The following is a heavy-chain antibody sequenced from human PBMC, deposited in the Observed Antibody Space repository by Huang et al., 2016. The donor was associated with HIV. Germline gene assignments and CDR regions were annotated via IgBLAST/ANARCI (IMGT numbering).Heavy chain of an antibody. CDR3: AREGITPSGTEVSGFDF. CDR1: GFSILSYY. D-gene: IGHD6-13*01. J-gene: IGHJ5*01. Sequence: QVQLVQSGAEVKKPGASVTISCKASGFSILSYYIHWVRQAPGQGLEWRGIVNPSGGGANYAQKFKGRVTMTRDTSTRTLYMELSSLRSEDTAVYYCAREGITPSGTEVSGFDFWGQGTPVSVSS. CDR2: VNPSGGGA. V-gene: IGHV1-46*03.